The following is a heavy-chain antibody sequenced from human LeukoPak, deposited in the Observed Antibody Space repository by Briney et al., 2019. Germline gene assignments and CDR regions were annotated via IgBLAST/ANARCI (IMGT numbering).Heavy chain of an antibody. CDR3: ARPITITGASDY. V-gene: IGHV1-2*02. CDR2: INPNSGGT. CDR1: GYTFTSYG. J-gene: IGHJ4*02. Sequence: VASVKVSCKASGYTFTSYGISWVRQAPGQGLEWMGWINPNSGGTNYAQKFQGRVTMTRDTSISTAYMELSRLRSDDTAVYYCARPITITGASDYWGQGTLVTVSS. D-gene: IGHD3-3*01.